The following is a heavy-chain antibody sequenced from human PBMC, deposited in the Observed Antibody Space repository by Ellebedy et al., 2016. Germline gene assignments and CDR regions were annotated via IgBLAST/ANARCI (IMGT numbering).Heavy chain of an antibody. CDR1: GFTFSSHW. D-gene: IGHD3-16*01. CDR3: ARLGIREGVDP. J-gene: IGHJ5*02. Sequence: GESLKISXAVSGFTFSSHWMHWVRQAPGKGLVWVSRISTDGSSTNYADSVKGRFTISRDNAKNTLYLQMNSLRADDTAVYFCARLGIREGVDPWGQGILVTVSS. CDR2: ISTDGSST. V-gene: IGHV3-74*01.